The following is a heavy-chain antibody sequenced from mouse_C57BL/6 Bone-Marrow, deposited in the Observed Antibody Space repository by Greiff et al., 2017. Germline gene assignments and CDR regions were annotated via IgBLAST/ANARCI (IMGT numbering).Heavy chain of an antibody. J-gene: IGHJ4*01. CDR1: GYTFTSYW. V-gene: IGHV1-64*01. Sequence: VQLQQSGAELVKPGASVKLSCKASGYTFTSYWMHWVKQRPGQGLEWIGMIHPNSGSTNYNEKFKSKATLTVDKSSSTAYMQLSSLTSEDSAVYYCARSSDYDSFYAMDYWGQGTSVTVSS. CDR3: ARSSDYDSFYAMDY. D-gene: IGHD2-4*01. CDR2: IHPNSGST.